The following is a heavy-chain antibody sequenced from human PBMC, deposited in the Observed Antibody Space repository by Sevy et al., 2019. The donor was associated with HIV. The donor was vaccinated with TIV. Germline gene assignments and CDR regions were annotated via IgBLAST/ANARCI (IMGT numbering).Heavy chain of an antibody. V-gene: IGHV1-24*01. CDR3: AITKDYYDNSRYPFDY. D-gene: IGHD3-22*01. CDR1: GYTLSELS. Sequence: ASVKVSCKVFGYTLSELSMLWVRQTPGKGLEWMGSFDPEDGETIYAQKFQGRVAMTEDTSTDTAYMELRSLRSEDTAVFYCAITKDYYDNSRYPFDYWGQGTLVTVSS. CDR2: FDPEDGET. J-gene: IGHJ4*02.